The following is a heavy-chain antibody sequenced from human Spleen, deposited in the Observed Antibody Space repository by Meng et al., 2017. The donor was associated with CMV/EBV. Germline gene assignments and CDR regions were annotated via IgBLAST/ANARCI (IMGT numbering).Heavy chain of an antibody. D-gene: IGHD6-19*01. Sequence: GQLGRAGAKVKMPGASVKVPCKASENTFTGYYMPWVRQAPGQGLEWMGWINPNSGGTNYAQKFQGRVTMTRDTSIRTAYMELSRLRSDDTAVYYCAREGGVAGFLDYWGQGALVTVSS. V-gene: IGHV1-2*02. CDR1: ENTFTGYY. J-gene: IGHJ4*02. CDR2: INPNSGGT. CDR3: AREGGVAGFLDY.